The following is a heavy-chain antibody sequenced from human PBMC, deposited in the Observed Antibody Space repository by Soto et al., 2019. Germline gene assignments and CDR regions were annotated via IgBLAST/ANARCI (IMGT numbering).Heavy chain of an antibody. J-gene: IGHJ5*02. Sequence: PGGSLRLSCAASGFTFSSYGMSWVRQAPGKGLEWVSAISGGGGSTYYADSVKGRFTISRDNSKNTLYLQMNSLRAEDTAVYYCASLRRYYNNSGDSWGQGTLVTVSS. CDR2: ISGGGGST. D-gene: IGHD3-22*01. V-gene: IGHV3-23*01. CDR1: GFTFSSYG. CDR3: ASLRRYYNNSGDS.